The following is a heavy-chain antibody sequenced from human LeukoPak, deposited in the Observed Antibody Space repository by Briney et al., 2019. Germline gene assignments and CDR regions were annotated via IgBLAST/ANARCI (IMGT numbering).Heavy chain of an antibody. D-gene: IGHD2-15*01. V-gene: IGHV3-23*01. CDR1: GFTFSSYA. CDR2: VTSGSGVNT. Sequence: PGGSLRLSCAASGFTFSSYAMTWVRQAPGKGLEWVSTVTSGSGVNTYYADSVKGRFTLSRDNSRNTLYLQMNSLRAVDTAVYHCGRDCTGGTCHSGYWGQGTLVTVSS. CDR3: GRDCTGGTCHSGY. J-gene: IGHJ4*02.